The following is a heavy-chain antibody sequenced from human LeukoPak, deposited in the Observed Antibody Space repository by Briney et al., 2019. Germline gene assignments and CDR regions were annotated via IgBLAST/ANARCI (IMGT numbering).Heavy chain of an antibody. Sequence: SVKVSCKTSGGTFSSYAISWVRQAPEQGLEWMGGIIPIFGTANYAQKFQGRVTITADESTSTAYMELSSLRSEDTAVYYCARQSGSYYVRWFDPWGQGTLVTVSS. J-gene: IGHJ5*02. D-gene: IGHD1-26*01. CDR2: IIPIFGTA. CDR1: GGTFSSYA. CDR3: ARQSGSYYVRWFDP. V-gene: IGHV1-69*13.